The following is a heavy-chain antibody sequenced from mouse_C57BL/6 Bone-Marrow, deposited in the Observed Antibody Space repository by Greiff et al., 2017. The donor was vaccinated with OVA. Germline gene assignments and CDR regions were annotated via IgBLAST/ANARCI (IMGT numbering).Heavy chain of an antibody. CDR2: IDPSDSYT. V-gene: IGHV1-50*01. CDR3: ARRYPGTKNYFDY. D-gene: IGHD4-1*01. CDR1: GYTFTSYW. J-gene: IGHJ2*01. Sequence: QVQLKQPGAELVKPGASVKLSCKASGYTFTSYWMQWVKQRPGQGLEWIGEIDPSDSYTNYNQKFKGKATLTVDTSSSTAYMQLSSLTSEDSAVYYCARRYPGTKNYFDYWGQGTTLTVSS.